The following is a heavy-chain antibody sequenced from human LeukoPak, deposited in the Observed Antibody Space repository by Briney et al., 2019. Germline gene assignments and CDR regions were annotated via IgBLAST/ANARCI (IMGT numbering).Heavy chain of an antibody. CDR2: ISAYNGNT. CDR1: GYTFTSYG. Sequence: GASVKVSCKASGYTFTSYGISWVRQAPGQGLEWMGWISAYNGNTNYAQKLQGRVTMTTDTSTSTAYMELRSLRSDDTAVYYCARLVTEYYYDSSGYYHGYYFDYWGQGTLVTVSS. D-gene: IGHD3-22*01. J-gene: IGHJ4*02. V-gene: IGHV1-18*01. CDR3: ARLVTEYYYDSSGYYHGYYFDY.